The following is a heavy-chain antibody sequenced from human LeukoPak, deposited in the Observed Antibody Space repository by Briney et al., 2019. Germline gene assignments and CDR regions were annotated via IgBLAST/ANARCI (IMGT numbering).Heavy chain of an antibody. D-gene: IGHD3-22*01. J-gene: IGHJ4*02. CDR3: ARDGTYYYDSSGYYYDY. CDR1: GFTFGSYA. Sequence: GGSLRLSCAASGFTFGSYAMHWVRQAPGKGLEWVAVISYDGSNKYYADSVKGRFTISRDNSKNTLYLQMNSLRAEDTAVYYCARDGTYYYDSSGYYYDYWGQGNPGHRLL. CDR2: ISYDGSNK. V-gene: IGHV3-30-3*01.